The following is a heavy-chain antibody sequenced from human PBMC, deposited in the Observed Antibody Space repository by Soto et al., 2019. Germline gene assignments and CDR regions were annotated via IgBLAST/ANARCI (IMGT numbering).Heavy chain of an antibody. CDR1: GYTFTSYA. CDR3: ARAKGHIVGATPFDY. CDR2: INAGNGNT. J-gene: IGHJ4*02. D-gene: IGHD1-26*01. Sequence: ASVKVSCKASGYTFTSYAMHWVRQAPGQRLEWMGWINAGNGNTKYSQKFQGRVTITRDTSASTAHMELSSLRSEDTAVYYCARAKGHIVGATPFDYWGQGTLVTVS. V-gene: IGHV1-3*01.